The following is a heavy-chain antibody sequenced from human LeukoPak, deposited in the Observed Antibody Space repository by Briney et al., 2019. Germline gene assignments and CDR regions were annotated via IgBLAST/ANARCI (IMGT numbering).Heavy chain of an antibody. J-gene: IGHJ3*02. CDR1: GGTFSSYA. V-gene: IGHV1-69*04. CDR3: ARDLVSGGDYDFWSGYAFDI. CDR2: IIPILGIA. D-gene: IGHD3-3*01. Sequence: SVKVSCKASGGTFSSYAISWVRQAPGQGLEWMGRIIPILGIANYAQKFQGRVTITADKSTSTAYMELSSLRSEDTAVYYCARDLVSGGDYDFWSGYAFDIWGQGTMVTVSS.